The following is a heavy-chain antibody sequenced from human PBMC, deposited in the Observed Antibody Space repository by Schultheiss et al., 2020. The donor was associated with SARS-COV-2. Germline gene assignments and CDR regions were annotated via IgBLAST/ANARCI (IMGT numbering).Heavy chain of an antibody. CDR3: AKDRWELLPRNDAFDI. Sequence: GGSLRLSCAASGFTFSDYYMSWVRQAPGKGLDWVSAISGSGGSTYYADSVKGRFTISRDNSKNTLYLQMNSLRAEDTAVYYCAKDRWELLPRNDAFDIWGQGTMVTVSS. D-gene: IGHD1-26*01. J-gene: IGHJ3*02. CDR2: ISGSGGST. CDR1: GFTFSDYY. V-gene: IGHV3-23*01.